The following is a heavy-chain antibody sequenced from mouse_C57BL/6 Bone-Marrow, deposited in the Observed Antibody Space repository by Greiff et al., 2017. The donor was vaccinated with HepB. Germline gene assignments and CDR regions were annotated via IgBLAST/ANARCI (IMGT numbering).Heavy chain of an antibody. CDR3: ARFSYYYGSSCAMDY. Sequence: VQLQQSGPELVKPGASVKISCKASGYTFTDYYMNWVKQSHGKSLEWIGDINPNNGGTSYNQKFKGKATLTVDKSSSTAYMELRSLTSEDSAVYYCARFSYYYGSSCAMDYWGQGTSVTVSS. D-gene: IGHD1-1*01. J-gene: IGHJ4*01. CDR1: GYTFTDYY. V-gene: IGHV1-26*01. CDR2: INPNNGGT.